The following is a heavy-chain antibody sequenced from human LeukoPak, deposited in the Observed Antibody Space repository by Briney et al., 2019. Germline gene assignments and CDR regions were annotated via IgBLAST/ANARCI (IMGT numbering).Heavy chain of an antibody. CDR1: GFTFNNYA. V-gene: IGHV3-23*01. D-gene: IGHD2-15*01. CDR3: AKAPPAATNYYYGMDV. CDR2: VSGRGDAT. Sequence: GGSLRLSCAASGFTFNNYAMTWVRQAPGKGLEWVSAVSGRGDATYYADSVKGRFTISRDDSKNTLYLQMNSLRAEDTAVHHCAKAPPAATNYYYGMDVWGQGTTVTVSS. J-gene: IGHJ6*02.